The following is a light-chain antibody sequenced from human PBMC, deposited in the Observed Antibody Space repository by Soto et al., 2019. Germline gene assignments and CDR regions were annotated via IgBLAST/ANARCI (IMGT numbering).Light chain of an antibody. CDR2: GVT. V-gene: IGLV2-14*01. CDR3: AAWDDTLKGVI. Sequence: QSALTQPASVSGSPGQSVTISCTGTSSDVGGYNYVSWYQQLPGEAPRLILYGVTNRPSGVSNRFSGSKSGNTASLTVSGLQAEDEADYYCAAWDDTLKGVIFGGGTQLTVL. CDR1: SSDVGGYNY. J-gene: IGLJ2*01.